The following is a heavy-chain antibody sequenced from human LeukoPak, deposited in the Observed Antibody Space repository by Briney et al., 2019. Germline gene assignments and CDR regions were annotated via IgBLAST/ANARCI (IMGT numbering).Heavy chain of an antibody. CDR3: AKDGPYGSGEA. J-gene: IGHJ5*02. D-gene: IGHD3-10*01. CDR2: ISGSDGTT. CDR1: GFTFSSYA. V-gene: IGHV3-23*01. Sequence: GGSQRLSCAASGFTFSSYAMSWVRQAPGKGLEWVSSISGSDGTTYYADSVKGRFTISRDNSKYTLSLQMNSLRAEDTAVYYCAKDGPYGSGEAWGQGTLVTVSS.